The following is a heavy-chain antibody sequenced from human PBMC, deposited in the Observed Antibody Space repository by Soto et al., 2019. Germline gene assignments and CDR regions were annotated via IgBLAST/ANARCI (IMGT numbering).Heavy chain of an antibody. CDR3: ARGLSSGYYYLPDY. CDR2: ISYDGSNK. V-gene: IGHV3-30-3*01. J-gene: IGHJ4*02. Sequence: QVQLVESGVGVVQPGRSLRLSCAASGFTFSSYAMHWVRQAPGKGLEWVAVISYDGSNKYYADSVKGRFTISRDNSKNTLYLQMNSLRAEDTAVYYCARGLSSGYYYLPDYWGQGTLVTVSS. CDR1: GFTFSSYA. D-gene: IGHD3-22*01.